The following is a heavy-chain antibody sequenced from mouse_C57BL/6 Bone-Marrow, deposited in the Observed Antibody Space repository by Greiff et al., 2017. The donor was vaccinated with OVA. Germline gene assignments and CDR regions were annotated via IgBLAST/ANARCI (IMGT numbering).Heavy chain of an antibody. V-gene: IGHV1-58*01. D-gene: IGHD1-1*02. Sequence: VQLQQSGAELVRPGSSVKMSCKTSGYTFTSYGLNWVKQRPGQGLEWIGYIYLGNGYTEYNEKFKGKATLTSDTSSSTAYMQLSSLTSEDSAIYFCELSFAYWGQGTLVTVSA. CDR3: ELSFAY. CDR2: IYLGNGYT. J-gene: IGHJ3*01. CDR1: GYTFTSYG.